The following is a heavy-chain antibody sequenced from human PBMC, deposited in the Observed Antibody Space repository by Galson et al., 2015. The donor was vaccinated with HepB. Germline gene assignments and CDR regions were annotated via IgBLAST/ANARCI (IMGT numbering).Heavy chain of an antibody. J-gene: IGHJ4*02. V-gene: IGHV3-11*05. CDR1: GFTFSDYY. CDR2: IGRGDNHT. D-gene: IGHD3-10*02. CDR3: ARDLVRGVIGY. Sequence: SLRLSCATSGFTFSDYYMNWIRQAPGKGLEWVSYIGRGDNHTNYADSVKGRFPISRDNAKNVVFLQMTSLRAEDTGVYFCARDLVRGVIGYWGQGTLITVSS.